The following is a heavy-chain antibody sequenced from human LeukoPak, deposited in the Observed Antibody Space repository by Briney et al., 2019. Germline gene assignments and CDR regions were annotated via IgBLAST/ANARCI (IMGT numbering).Heavy chain of an antibody. CDR1: GGSISSYY. J-gene: IGHJ5*02. V-gene: IGHV4-59*01. Sequence: PSETLSLTCTVSGGSISSYYWSWIRRPPGKGLEWIGYIYYSGSTNYNPSLKSRVTISVDTSKNQFSLKLSSVTAADTAVYYCARGGKYCSSTSCLDPWGQGTLVTVSS. D-gene: IGHD2-2*01. CDR2: IYYSGST. CDR3: ARGGKYCSSTSCLDP.